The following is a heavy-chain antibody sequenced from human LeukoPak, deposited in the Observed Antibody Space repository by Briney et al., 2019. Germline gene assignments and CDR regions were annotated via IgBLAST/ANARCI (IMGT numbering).Heavy chain of an antibody. Sequence: PGGSLRLSCAASGFTLTSYTMGWVRQAPGKGLEWVSSISASGNFTNYADSVKGRFTTSRDTSKNTLFLQMNGLSTEDTAVYYCARKFYYGSGNYYSLFDKWGQGTLVTVSS. CDR1: GFTLTSYT. D-gene: IGHD3-10*01. V-gene: IGHV3-23*01. CDR3: ARKFYYGSGNYYSLFDK. J-gene: IGHJ4*02. CDR2: ISASGNFT.